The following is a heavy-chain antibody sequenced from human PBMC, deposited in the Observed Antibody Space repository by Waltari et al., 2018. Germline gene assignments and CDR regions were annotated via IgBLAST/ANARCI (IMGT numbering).Heavy chain of an antibody. V-gene: IGHV4-30-4*01. Sequence: QVQLRESGPGLVKASQTLSLTCTVSGGSIRSGDSYWSWIRQPPGKGLEWIGYISYSGSTYYNPSLRSRVTISEDTSKNQFSLKVNSMTAADTAVYYCARDQGGGDSYYYYYYYMDVWGKGTTVTVSS. J-gene: IGHJ6*03. D-gene: IGHD2-21*01. CDR1: GGSIRSGDSY. CDR2: ISYSGST. CDR3: ARDQGGGDSYYYYYYYMDV.